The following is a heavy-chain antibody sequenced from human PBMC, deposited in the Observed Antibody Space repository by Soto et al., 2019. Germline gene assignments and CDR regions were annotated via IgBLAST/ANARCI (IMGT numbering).Heavy chain of an antibody. D-gene: IGHD6-13*01. J-gene: IGHJ4*02. Sequence: EVQLLESGGGLVQPGGSLRLSCAASGFTFSSYAMNWVRQAPGKGLEWVSVISGSGGSTYYADSVKGRFTISRDNSKNTLYLQMNSLRAEDAAVYYCARRGPGTYFDYWGQGTLVTVSS. CDR1: GFTFSSYA. CDR3: ARRGPGTYFDY. V-gene: IGHV3-23*01. CDR2: ISGSGGST.